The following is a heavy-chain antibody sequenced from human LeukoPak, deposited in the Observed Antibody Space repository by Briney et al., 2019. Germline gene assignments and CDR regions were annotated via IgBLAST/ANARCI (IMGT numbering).Heavy chain of an antibody. J-gene: IGHJ4*02. CDR1: GFSFTTYW. D-gene: IGHD3-3*01. CDR2: IKQDGSEK. Sequence: PGGSLRLSCAASGFSFTTYWMSWVRQVPGKGLGWVANIKQDGSEKWYVDSVKGRFTISRDNAKNSLYLQMNSLRAEDTAVYYCARVGYYAFDYWGQGTLVTVSS. CDR3: ARVGYYAFDY. V-gene: IGHV3-7*01.